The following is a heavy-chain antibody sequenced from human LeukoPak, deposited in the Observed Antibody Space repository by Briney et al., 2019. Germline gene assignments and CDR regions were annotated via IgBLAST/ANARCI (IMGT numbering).Heavy chain of an antibody. J-gene: IGHJ4*02. CDR3: AKAGMTRFDY. V-gene: IGHV3-30*18. Sequence: GGSLRLSCAASGFTFSSYAMHWVRRAPGKGLEWVAVISYDGSNKYYADSVKGRFTISRDNSKNTLYLQMNSLRVEDTAVYYCAKAGMTRFDYWGQGIMVTVSS. CDR2: ISYDGSNK. D-gene: IGHD1-20*01. CDR1: GFTFSSYA.